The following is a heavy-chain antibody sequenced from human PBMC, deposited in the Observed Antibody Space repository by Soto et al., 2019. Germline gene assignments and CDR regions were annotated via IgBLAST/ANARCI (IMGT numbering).Heavy chain of an antibody. J-gene: IGHJ4*02. Sequence: EVQLVESGGGLVQPGGSLRLSCAASGFTFSSFWMHWVRQAPGEGLVWVSRINSDGSNTNYEDSVKGRFTISRDNAKNKLYLQMNSLRDEDTAEYYYERGGVPAARSDWGQGTLVTVS. CDR3: ERGGVPAARSD. V-gene: IGHV3-74*01. CDR1: GFTFSSFW. CDR2: INSDGSNT. D-gene: IGHD2-2*01.